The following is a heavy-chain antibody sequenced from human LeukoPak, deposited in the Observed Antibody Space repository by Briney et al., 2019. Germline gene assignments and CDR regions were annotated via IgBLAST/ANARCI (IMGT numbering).Heavy chain of an antibody. CDR1: GGSISTNAYY. V-gene: IGHV4-39*07. Sequence: SDTLSLTCTVSGGSISTNAYYWGWIRQPPGKGLEWITEIHHTGTTYYTPSLKSRVTISVDTSNNHFSLKLNSVTAADTAVYYCARVTYNGYQHFDYWGQGTLVTVSS. J-gene: IGHJ4*02. CDR2: IHHTGTT. CDR3: ARVTYNGYQHFDY. D-gene: IGHD3-10*01.